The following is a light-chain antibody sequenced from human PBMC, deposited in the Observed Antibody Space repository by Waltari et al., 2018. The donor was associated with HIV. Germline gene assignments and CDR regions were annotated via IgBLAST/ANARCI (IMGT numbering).Light chain of an antibody. CDR1: SSDVGAYYY. Sequence: QPALPQPASVSGPPGQSTTISCTGTSSDVGAYYYVPWFQLHPGKAPKLMIYEVSNRPSGVSNRFSGSKSGNTASLTISGLQAEDEADYFCSSYTGSSTLYVFGTGTKVTVL. V-gene: IGLV2-14*01. J-gene: IGLJ1*01. CDR3: SSYTGSSTLYV. CDR2: EVS.